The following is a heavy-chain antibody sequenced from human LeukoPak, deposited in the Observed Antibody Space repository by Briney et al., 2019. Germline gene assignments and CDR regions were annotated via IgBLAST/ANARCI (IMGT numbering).Heavy chain of an antibody. V-gene: IGHV4-61*02. Sequence: PSETLSLTCTVSGGSISNGSYYWSWIRQPAGKGLEWIGRIYTSGSTNYNPSLKSRITISVDTSKNQFSLKLSSVTAADTAVYYCARNSCPSGSCYDNRGYFDYWGQGTLVTVSS. CDR3: ARNSCPSGSCYDNRGYFDY. CDR1: GGSISNGSYY. J-gene: IGHJ4*02. D-gene: IGHD2-15*01. CDR2: IYTSGST.